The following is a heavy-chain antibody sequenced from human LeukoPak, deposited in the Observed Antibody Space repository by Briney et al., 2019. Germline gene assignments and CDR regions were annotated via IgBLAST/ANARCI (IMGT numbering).Heavy chain of an antibody. D-gene: IGHD3-16*01. CDR1: GFTFSSYW. V-gene: IGHV3-74*01. J-gene: IGHJ4*02. CDR3: ATERDGGGEF. CDR2: IKTDGSST. Sequence: GGSLRLSCAASGFTFSSYWMNWVRQAPGKGLVWVSRIKTDGSSTSHADSVKGRFTISRDNAKSTLYLQMSSLTAEDTAVYFCATERDGGGEFWGQGTLVTVFS.